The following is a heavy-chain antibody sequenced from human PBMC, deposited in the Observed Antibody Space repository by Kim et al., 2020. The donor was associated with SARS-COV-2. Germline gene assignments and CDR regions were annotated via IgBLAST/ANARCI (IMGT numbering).Heavy chain of an antibody. CDR3: ARRHFDWLSTCWFDP. J-gene: IGHJ5*02. V-gene: IGHV4-39*01. CDR1: GCSISSSSYY. D-gene: IGHD3-9*01. Sequence: SETLSLTCTVSGCSISSSSYYWGWIRQPPGKVLGWIGSIYYSGSTYYNPSLRSGVTISVTTSKNQFSLQLSSVTAADTAVYCCARRHFDWLSTCWFDPWG. CDR2: IYYSGST.